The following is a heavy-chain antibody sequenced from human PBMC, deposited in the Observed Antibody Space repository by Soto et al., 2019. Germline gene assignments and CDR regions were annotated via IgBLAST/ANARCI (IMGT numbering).Heavy chain of an antibody. CDR3: TRATDNNGYCREADS. CDR1: GLTFTNYA. Sequence: EVQLLESGGGLVQPGGSLRLSCAASGLTFTNYAMSWVRQAPGKGLEWVAVISGDGGTTVYADSVKGRFTISRDSPRNTLSLQMNTLISEDTAIYYCTRATDNNGYCREADSWGQGTLFTVSS. J-gene: IGHJ4*02. D-gene: IGHD5-12*01. CDR2: ISGDGGTT. V-gene: IGHV3-23*01.